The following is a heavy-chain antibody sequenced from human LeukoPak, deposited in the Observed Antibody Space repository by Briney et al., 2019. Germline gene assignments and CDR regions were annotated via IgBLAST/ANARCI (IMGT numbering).Heavy chain of an antibody. D-gene: IGHD3-10*01. CDR2: INSDGSST. Sequence: GGSLRLSCAASGFTFSSYWMHWVRQAPGKGLVWVARINSDGSSTTYADSVKGRFTISRGNSKNTLYLQMNSLRAEDTAVYYCAKVPYYYGSGSSTDYWGQGTLVTVSS. CDR3: AKVPYYYGSGSSTDY. V-gene: IGHV3-74*03. CDR1: GFTFSSYW. J-gene: IGHJ4*02.